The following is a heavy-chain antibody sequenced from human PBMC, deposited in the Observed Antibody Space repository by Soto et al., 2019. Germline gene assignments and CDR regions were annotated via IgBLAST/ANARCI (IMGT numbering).Heavy chain of an antibody. Sequence: PSETLSLTCTVSGGSVSSPDFYWSWIRQPPGKGLEWIGFVYFSGSTNYNHSLQSRVTISVDTSKNQFSLRLTSVTAADTALYYCERVASAVHFDYWGEGTLVTVYS. V-gene: IGHV4-61*08. J-gene: IGHJ4*02. D-gene: IGHD6-19*01. CDR1: GGSVSSPDFY. CDR3: ERVASAVHFDY. CDR2: VYFSGST.